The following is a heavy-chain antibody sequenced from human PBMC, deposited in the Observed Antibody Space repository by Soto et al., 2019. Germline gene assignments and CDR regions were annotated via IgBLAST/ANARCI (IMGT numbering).Heavy chain of an antibody. D-gene: IGHD3-9*01. V-gene: IGHV4-39*01. CDR1: GGSISSSSYY. Sequence: SETLSLTCTVSGGSISSSSYYWGWIRQPPGKGLEWIGSIYYSGSTYYNPSLKSRVTISVDTSKNQFSLKLSSVTAADTAVYYCARHYDILTGYYWAWFDPWGQGTLVTVSS. CDR3: ARHYDILTGYYWAWFDP. J-gene: IGHJ5*02. CDR2: IYYSGST.